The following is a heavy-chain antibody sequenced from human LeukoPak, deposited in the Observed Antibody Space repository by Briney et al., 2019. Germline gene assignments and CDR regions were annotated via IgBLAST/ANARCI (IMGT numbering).Heavy chain of an antibody. CDR3: ARVYYYDSSGYGDYFDY. V-gene: IGHV4-31*03. J-gene: IGHJ4*02. CDR1: GGSISSGGYY. D-gene: IGHD3-22*01. CDR2: IYYSGST. Sequence: SETLSLTCTVSGGSISSGGYYWSWIRQHPGKGLEWIGYIYYSGSTYYNPSLKSRVTISVDTSKNQFSLKLSSVTAADTAVYYCARVYYYDSSGYGDYFDYWGQGTPVTVSS.